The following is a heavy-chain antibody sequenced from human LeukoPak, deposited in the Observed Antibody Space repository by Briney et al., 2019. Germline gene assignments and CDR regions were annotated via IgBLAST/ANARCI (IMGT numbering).Heavy chain of an antibody. J-gene: IGHJ4*02. Sequence: SETLSLTRTVSGGSVSSGSYYWSWIRQPPGKGLEWIGYIYYSGSTNYNPSLKSRVTISVDTSKNQFSLKLSSVTAADTAVYYCARGGYQLPYKYFDYWGQGTLVTVSS. CDR2: IYYSGST. D-gene: IGHD2-2*02. CDR1: GGSVSSGSYY. CDR3: ARGGYQLPYKYFDY. V-gene: IGHV4-61*01.